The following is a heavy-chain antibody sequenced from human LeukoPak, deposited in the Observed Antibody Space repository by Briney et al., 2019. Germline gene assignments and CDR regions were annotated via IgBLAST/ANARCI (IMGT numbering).Heavy chain of an antibody. Sequence: GGSLRLSCTASGFKFVDYAMSWVRQAPGKGLEWVGFIRNKAFGGTAEYAASVKGRSTISRDDSKSIAYLQINSLKTEDTAVYYCTREDGYNRRFDYWGQGTLVTVSS. V-gene: IGHV3-49*04. CDR1: GFKFVDYA. D-gene: IGHD5-24*01. J-gene: IGHJ4*02. CDR2: IRNKAFGGTA. CDR3: TREDGYNRRFDY.